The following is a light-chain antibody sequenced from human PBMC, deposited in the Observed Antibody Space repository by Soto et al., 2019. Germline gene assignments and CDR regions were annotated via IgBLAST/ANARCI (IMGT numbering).Light chain of an antibody. Sequence: EIVLTQSPGTLSLSPGERATLSCRASQSVSSSYLAWYQQKPGQAPRLLIYGASSRATGIPDRFSDNGSGTDFTLTISRLEPEDFAVYYCQQYGSSPWTFGQGTKV. V-gene: IGKV3-20*01. CDR1: QSVSSSY. CDR2: GAS. CDR3: QQYGSSPWT. J-gene: IGKJ1*01.